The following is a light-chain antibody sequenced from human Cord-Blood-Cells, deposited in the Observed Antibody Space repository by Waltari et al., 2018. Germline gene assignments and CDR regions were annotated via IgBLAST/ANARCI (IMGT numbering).Light chain of an antibody. CDR2: AAC. Sequence: TQSPAFMSATPGDKVNISCKASQDIDDDMNWYQQKPGKAPKLLIYAACSLQSGVPSRFSGSGSGTDFTLTISSLQPEDFATYYCQQSYSTLWTFGQGTKVEIK. V-gene: IGKV1-39*01. CDR1: QDIDDD. J-gene: IGKJ1*01. CDR3: QQSYSTLWT.